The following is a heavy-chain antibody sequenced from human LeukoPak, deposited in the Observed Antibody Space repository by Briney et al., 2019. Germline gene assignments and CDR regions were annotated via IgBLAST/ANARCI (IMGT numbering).Heavy chain of an antibody. V-gene: IGHV4-59*08. CDR2: IYYSGTT. CDR1: GGSISTYY. D-gene: IGHD6-13*01. J-gene: IGHJ4*02. Sequence: SETLSLTCTVSGGSISTYYWSWIRQPPGEGLEWIGSIYYSGTTHSNPSLKSRVTISVDTSKNQFSLKLSSVTAADTAVYYCARNIAAAGTPFDYWGQGTLVTVSS. CDR3: ARNIAAAGTPFDY.